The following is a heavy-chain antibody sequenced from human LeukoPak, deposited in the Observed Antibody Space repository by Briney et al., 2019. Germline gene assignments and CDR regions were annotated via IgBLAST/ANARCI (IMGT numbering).Heavy chain of an antibody. CDR1: GFTFSSYG. D-gene: IGHD1-26*01. J-gene: IGHJ4*02. CDR3: ARDVVGATFDY. V-gene: IGHV3-30*03. Sequence: GSLRLSCAASGFTFSSYGMHWVRQAPGKGLEWVAVISYDGSNKYYADSVKGRFTISRDNSKNSLYLQMNSPRAEDTAVYYCARDVVGATFDYWGQGTLVTVSS. CDR2: ISYDGSNK.